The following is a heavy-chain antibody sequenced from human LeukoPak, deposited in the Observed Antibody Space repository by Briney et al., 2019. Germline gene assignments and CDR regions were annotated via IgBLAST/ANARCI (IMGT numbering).Heavy chain of an antibody. CDR3: AEDGSITMVRGVRFYWYFDL. D-gene: IGHD3-10*01. CDR1: GFTFSSYG. CDR2: ISYDGSNK. J-gene: IGHJ2*01. Sequence: GRSLRLSCAASGFTFSSYGMHWVRQAPGKGLEWVAVISYDGSNKYYAASVKGRFTISRHNSKNTLYLQMNSLRAEDTAVYYCAEDGSITMVRGVRFYWYFDLWGRGTLVTVSS. V-gene: IGHV3-30*18.